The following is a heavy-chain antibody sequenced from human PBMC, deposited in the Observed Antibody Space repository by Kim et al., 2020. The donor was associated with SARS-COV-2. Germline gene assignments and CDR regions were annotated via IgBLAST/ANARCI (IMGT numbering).Heavy chain of an antibody. V-gene: IGHV5-51*01. J-gene: IGHJ6*02. CDR3: ARRVYCSSIQSHQHFYGMDV. CDR2: IYPDDLDT. CDR1: GYTFIDHW. Sequence: GESLKISCEASGYTFIDHWIAWARQIPGQGLEWMGIIYPDDLDTRYSPSFQGRVTITADKSLNTAYLHWNSLEASDTAIYYCARRVYCSSIQSHQHFYGMDVWGQGTTVIVSS. D-gene: IGHD2-2*01.